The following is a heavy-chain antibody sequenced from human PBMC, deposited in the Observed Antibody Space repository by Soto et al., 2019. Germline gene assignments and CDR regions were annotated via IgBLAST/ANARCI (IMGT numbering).Heavy chain of an antibody. J-gene: IGHJ6*02. Sequence: GXSVKVSCNVAGYPLTELSMHWVRQAPGKGLEWMGGFDPEDGETIYAQKFQGRVTMTEDTSADTAYMELSSLRSEDTAVYYCATDLGNTPDYYYYYGMDVWGQGTTVTVSS. V-gene: IGHV1-24*01. CDR1: GYPLTELS. CDR2: FDPEDGET. CDR3: ATDLGNTPDYYYYYGMDV.